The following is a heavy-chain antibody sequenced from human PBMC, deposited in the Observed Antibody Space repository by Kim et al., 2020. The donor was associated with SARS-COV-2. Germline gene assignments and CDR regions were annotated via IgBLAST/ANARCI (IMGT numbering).Heavy chain of an antibody. Sequence: TYYNPSLKSRVTISVDTSKNQFSLKLSSVTAADTAVYYCAREKSGYRTDYWGQGTLVTVSS. CDR3: AREKSGYRTDY. CDR2: T. D-gene: IGHD6-13*01. V-gene: IGHV4-31*02. J-gene: IGHJ4*02.